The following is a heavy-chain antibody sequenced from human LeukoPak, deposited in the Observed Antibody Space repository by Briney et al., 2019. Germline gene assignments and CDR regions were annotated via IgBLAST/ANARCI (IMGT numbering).Heavy chain of an antibody. Sequence: GGSLRLSCAASGFTFSSFAMHWVRQAPGKGPEWVAVISYDGSDKSYADSVKGRFTISRDNSKNTLYVQLNNLRAEDTAVYYCARNGNQQLVYYYYGMDVWGQGTTVTVSS. CDR3: ARNGNQQLVYYYYGMDV. CDR1: GFTFSSFA. J-gene: IGHJ6*02. CDR2: ISYDGSDK. V-gene: IGHV3-30-3*01. D-gene: IGHD6-13*01.